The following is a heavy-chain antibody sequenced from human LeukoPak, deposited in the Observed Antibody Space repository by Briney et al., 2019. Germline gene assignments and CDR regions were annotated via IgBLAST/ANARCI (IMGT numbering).Heavy chain of an antibody. CDR1: GYSLTELS. Sequence: ASVKVSCKVSGYSLTELSMHWVRQAPGKGLGWMGGLDPEDGETKYAQKFQGRVTMTEDTSTDTAYMELRSLRSEDTAVYYCARGRREITMVRGVGYYYYYMDVWGKGTTVTVSS. CDR3: ARGRREITMVRGVGYYYYYMDV. D-gene: IGHD3-10*01. CDR2: LDPEDGET. J-gene: IGHJ6*03. V-gene: IGHV1-24*01.